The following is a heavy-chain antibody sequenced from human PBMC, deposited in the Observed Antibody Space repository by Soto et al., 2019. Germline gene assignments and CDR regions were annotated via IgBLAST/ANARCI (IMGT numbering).Heavy chain of an antibody. D-gene: IGHD3-10*01. CDR2: IYYSGST. CDR1: GGSISSYY. V-gene: IGHV4-59*01. Sequence: SETLSLTCTVSGGSISSYYWSWIRQPPGKGLEWIGYIYYSGSTNYNPSLKSRVTKSVDTSKNQFSLKLSSVTAADTAVYYCARIHVTMVRGVMYYFDYWGQGTLVTVSS. CDR3: ARIHVTMVRGVMYYFDY. J-gene: IGHJ4*02.